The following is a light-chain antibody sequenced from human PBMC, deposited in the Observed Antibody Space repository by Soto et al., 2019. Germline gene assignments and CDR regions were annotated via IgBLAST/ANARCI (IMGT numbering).Light chain of an antibody. CDR2: EVS. V-gene: IGLV2-8*01. CDR1: SSDIGAYDY. J-gene: IGLJ1*01. CDR3: SSHGGANNFYV. Sequence: QSALTRPPSASGSPGQSVTISCTGTSSDIGAYDYVSWYQQHPGKVPKLMIYEVSKRPSGVPDRFSASKSGNTASLTVSGLQAEDEADYYCSSHGGANNFYVFGTGTKVTVL.